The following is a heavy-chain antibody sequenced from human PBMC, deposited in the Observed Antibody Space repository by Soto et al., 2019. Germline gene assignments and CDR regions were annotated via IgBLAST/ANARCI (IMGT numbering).Heavy chain of an antibody. CDR1: GVSLNTADTW. CDR2: YHSGGST. Sequence: QVQLQESGSGLVKPSQSLSLTCTVSGVSLNTADTWWSWIRQSPGKGLEFIGYYHSGGSTYYDASFWSRVIISAYTSNSLFPLTLSPATVANTAVYYCVRVRQMDCGNDYGLDVWGQWTKVTVSS. V-gene: IGHV4-30-4*01. J-gene: IGHJ6*02. D-gene: IGHD2-21*01. CDR3: VRVRQMDCGNDYGLDV.